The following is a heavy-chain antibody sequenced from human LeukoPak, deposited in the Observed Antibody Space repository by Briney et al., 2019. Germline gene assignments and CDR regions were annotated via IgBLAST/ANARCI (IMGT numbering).Heavy chain of an antibody. CDR3: AKDEEPWQWLVRSYFDY. Sequence: PGGSLRLSCAASGFTLSSYAMSWVRQAPGKGLEWVSSISGSGGRTDYADSVKGRFTISRDNSKNTVYLQMNSLRAEDTAVYYCAKDEEPWQWLVRSYFDYWGQGTLVTVSS. V-gene: IGHV3-23*01. D-gene: IGHD6-19*01. J-gene: IGHJ4*02. CDR1: GFTLSSYA. CDR2: ISGSGGRT.